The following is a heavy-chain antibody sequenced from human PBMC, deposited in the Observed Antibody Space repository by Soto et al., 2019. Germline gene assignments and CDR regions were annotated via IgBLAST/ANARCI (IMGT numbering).Heavy chain of an antibody. CDR3: ARDKGGVAYCGGDCAYGMDV. CDR2: IWYDGSNK. Sequence: PGGSLRLSCAASGFTFSSYGMHWVRQAPGKGLEWVAVIWYDGSNKYYADSVKGRFTISRDNSKNTLYLQMNSLRAEDTAVYYCARDKGGVAYCGGDCAYGMDVWGQGTTVTVSS. CDR1: GFTFSSYG. V-gene: IGHV3-33*01. J-gene: IGHJ6*02. D-gene: IGHD2-21*02.